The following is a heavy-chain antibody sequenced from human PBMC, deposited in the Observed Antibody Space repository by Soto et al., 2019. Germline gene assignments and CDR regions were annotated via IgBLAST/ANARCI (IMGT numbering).Heavy chain of an antibody. V-gene: IGHV4-34*01. CDR2: ITHDGNT. Sequence: SETLSLTCAVYGGSFSGYYWTWIRQPPGKGLEWIGEITHDGNTNYNPSLKSRVTFSVDTSKNQFSLMLNSVTAADTAIYYCARGNATDDLRFVVFSLPIPFFDKRGQGALVTVSS. D-gene: IGHD3-16*01. CDR1: GGSFSGYY. J-gene: IGHJ1*01. CDR3: ARGNATDDLRFVVFSLPIPFFDK.